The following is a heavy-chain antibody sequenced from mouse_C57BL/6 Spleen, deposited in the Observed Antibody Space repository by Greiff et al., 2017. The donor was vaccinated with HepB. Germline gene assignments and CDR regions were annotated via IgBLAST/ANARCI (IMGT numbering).Heavy chain of an antibody. J-gene: IGHJ1*03. CDR2: IYPRSGNT. CDR1: GYTFTSYG. Sequence: VQLKQSGAELARPGASVKLSCKASGYTFTSYGISWVKQRTGQGLEWIGEIYPRSGNTYYNEKFKGKATLTADKSSSTAYMELRSLTSEDSAVYFCARSAIYYGNSWYFDVWGTGTTVTVSS. CDR3: ARSAIYYGNSWYFDV. V-gene: IGHV1-81*01. D-gene: IGHD2-1*01.